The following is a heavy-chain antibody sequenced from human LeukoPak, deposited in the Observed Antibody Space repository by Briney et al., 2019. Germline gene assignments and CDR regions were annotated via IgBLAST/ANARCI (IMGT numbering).Heavy chain of an antibody. CDR2: ISYDGSNK. Sequence: GGSLRLSCAASGFTFSGYAMHWVLQAPGKGLEWVAVISYDGSNKYYADSVKGRFTISRDNSKNTLYLQMNSLRAEDTAVYYCAREWELRLNAFDIWAKGQWSPSLQ. J-gene: IGHJ3*02. D-gene: IGHD1-7*01. CDR3: AREWELRLNAFDI. CDR1: GFTFSGYA. V-gene: IGHV3-30-3*01.